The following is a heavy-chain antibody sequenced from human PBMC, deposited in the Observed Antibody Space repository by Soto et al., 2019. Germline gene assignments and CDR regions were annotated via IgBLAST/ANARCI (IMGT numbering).Heavy chain of an antibody. CDR3: ARDRQGGMDV. Sequence: GGSLRLSCAASGFTFGSYAMHWVRQAPGKGLEWVAVISYDGSNKYYADSVKGRFTISRDNSRNTLYLQMVSLRAEDTAVYYCARDRQGGMDVWGQGTTVTVSS. CDR1: GFTFGSYA. J-gene: IGHJ6*02. CDR2: ISYDGSNK. V-gene: IGHV3-30-3*01.